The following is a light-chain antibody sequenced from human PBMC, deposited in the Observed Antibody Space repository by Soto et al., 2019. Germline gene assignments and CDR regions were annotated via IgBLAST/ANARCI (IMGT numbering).Light chain of an antibody. CDR1: SSDVGGYNY. J-gene: IGLJ1*01. V-gene: IGLV2-14*01. CDR2: EVS. Sequence: QSALTQPPSVSGSPGQSITISCTGTSSDVGGYNYVSWYQQHSGKAPKLMIYEVSNRPSGVSNRFSGSKSGNTASLTISGLQAEDEADYYCSSYTSSSTLYVFGTGTKLTVL. CDR3: SSYTSSSTLYV.